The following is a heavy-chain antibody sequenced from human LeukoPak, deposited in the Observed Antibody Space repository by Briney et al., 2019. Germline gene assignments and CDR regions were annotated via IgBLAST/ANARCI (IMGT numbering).Heavy chain of an antibody. CDR1: GFTFSSYA. V-gene: IGHV3-23*01. CDR3: AKDLDIVATITGI. Sequence: GESLRLSCAASGFTFSSYAMSWVRQAPGKGREWVSGVIGSGGSTYYADSVKGRFTISRDNSKNTLYLQINSLRAEDTAVYYCAKDLDIVATITGIWGQGTLVTVSS. D-gene: IGHD5-12*01. J-gene: IGHJ4*02. CDR2: VIGSGGST.